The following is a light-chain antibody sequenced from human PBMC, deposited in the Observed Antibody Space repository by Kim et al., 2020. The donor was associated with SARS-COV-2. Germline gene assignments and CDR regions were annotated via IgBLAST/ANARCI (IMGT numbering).Light chain of an antibody. Sequence: ASSKRAGTLNSGHTTDAIAWHQQRAEKGPRYVMAVDNDGGHTKGYGIPDRFSGSSSGAERYLTIASLQSEEEADYYWQTWGTGIQVFGGGTKLTVL. CDR2: VDNDGGH. CDR1: SGHTTDA. V-gene: IGLV4-69*01. J-gene: IGLJ2*01. CDR3: QTWGTGIQV.